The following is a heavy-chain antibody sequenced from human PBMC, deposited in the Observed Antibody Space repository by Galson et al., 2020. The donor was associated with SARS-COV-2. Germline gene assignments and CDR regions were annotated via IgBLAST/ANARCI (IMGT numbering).Heavy chain of an antibody. J-gene: IGHJ2*01. CDR1: GYSVSTTNY. CDR2: VYPSGTT. Sequence: SETLSPTCTVSGYSVSTTNYWGWVRQPPGRGLEWIGSVYPSGTTYYNQSLKSRVTISVDTSKNQFSLRLDSVTAADTALYYCARQGVNMIVLVTVPGWYFDLWGRGTLVAVSS. V-gene: IGHV4-38-2*02. CDR3: ARQGVNMIVLVTVPGWYFDL. D-gene: IGHD3-22*01.